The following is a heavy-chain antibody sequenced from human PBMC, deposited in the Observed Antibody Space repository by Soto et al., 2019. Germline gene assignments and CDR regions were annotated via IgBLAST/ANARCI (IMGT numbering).Heavy chain of an antibody. D-gene: IGHD6-13*01. CDR3: ARISDSTYFDY. J-gene: IGHJ4*02. V-gene: IGHV2-70*01. CDR2: IYWDDDK. CDR1: GFSLSTSGVG. Sequence: GSGPTLVNPTQTLTLTCTFSGFSLSTSGVGVGWIRQPPGKALEWLALIYWDDDKYYSTSLKTRLTISKDTSKNQVVLTMTNMDPVDTATYYCARISDSTYFDYWGQGTLVTVSS.